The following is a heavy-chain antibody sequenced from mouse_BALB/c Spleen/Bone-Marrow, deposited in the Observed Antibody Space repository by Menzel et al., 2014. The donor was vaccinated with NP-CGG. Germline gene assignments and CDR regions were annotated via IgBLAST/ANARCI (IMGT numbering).Heavy chain of an antibody. Sequence: VQLQQSGAELVKPGAPVKLSCKASGYTFTSYWMNWVKQRPGRGLEWIGRIDPSDSETHYNQKFKDKATLTVDKSSSTAYIQLSSLTSEDSAVYYCARSHGYYPYWYSDVWGAGTTVTVSS. CDR2: IDPSDSET. D-gene: IGHD2-3*01. V-gene: IGHV1-69*02. CDR3: ARSHGYYPYWYSDV. J-gene: IGHJ1*01. CDR1: GYTFTSYW.